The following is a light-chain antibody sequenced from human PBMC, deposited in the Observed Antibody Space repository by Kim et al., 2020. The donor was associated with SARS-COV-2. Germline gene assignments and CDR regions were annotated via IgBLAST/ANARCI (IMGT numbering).Light chain of an antibody. CDR3: QQYKNWPPIT. J-gene: IGKJ5*01. V-gene: IGKV3D-15*01. CDR2: GAS. CDR1: QSVSSN. Sequence: EIVMTQSPATLSVSPGERATISCRASQSVSSNLAWYQQKPGQAPRLLIYGASTRATGISARFSGSGSGTEFTLPISSLQSEDFAVYYCQQYKNWPPITFGQGTRLEIK.